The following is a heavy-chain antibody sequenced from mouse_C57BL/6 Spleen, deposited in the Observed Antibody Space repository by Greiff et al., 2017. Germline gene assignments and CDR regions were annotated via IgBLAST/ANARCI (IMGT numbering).Heavy chain of an antibody. J-gene: IGHJ4*01. CDR3: ARRGYGSRYAMDY. CDR2: INPNNGGT. V-gene: IGHV1-26*01. CDR1: GYTFTDYY. Sequence: VQLQQSGPELVKPGASVKISCKASGYTFTDYYMNWVKQSHGKSLEWIGDINPNNGGTSYNQKLKGKATLTVDKSSSTAYMELRSLTSEDSAVYYCARRGYGSRYAMDYGGQGTSVTVSS. D-gene: IGHD1-1*01.